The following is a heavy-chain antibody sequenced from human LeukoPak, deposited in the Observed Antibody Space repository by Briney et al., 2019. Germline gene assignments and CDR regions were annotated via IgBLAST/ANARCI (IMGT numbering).Heavy chain of an antibody. J-gene: IGHJ4*02. CDR1: SGSFGSYY. D-gene: IGHD3-10*01. CDR2: IYYSGNT. V-gene: IGHV4-59*08. CDR3: ARRGSGKYFDQ. Sequence: SETLSLTCTVSSGSFGSYYWSWIRQPPGKGLEWIGYIYYSGNTNYDPSLKSRVTISVDASKNQFSLKLSSVTAADTAVYYCARRGSGKYFDQWSQGTLVTVSS.